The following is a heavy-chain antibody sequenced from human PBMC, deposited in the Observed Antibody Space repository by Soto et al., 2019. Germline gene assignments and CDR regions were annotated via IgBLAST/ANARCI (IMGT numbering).Heavy chain of an antibody. CDR3: AXXXGFSGYSGYDLPYYYYYMDV. Sequence: ASVKVSCKASGYTFTSYGISWVRQAPGQGLEWMGWISAYNGNTNYAQKLQGRVTMTTDTSASTAYMELSSLRSEDTAVYYCAXXXGFSGYSGYDLPYYYYYMDVWGKGTTVTVSS. J-gene: IGHJ6*03. CDR1: GYTFTSYG. V-gene: IGHV1-18*01. D-gene: IGHD5-12*01. CDR2: ISAYNGNT.